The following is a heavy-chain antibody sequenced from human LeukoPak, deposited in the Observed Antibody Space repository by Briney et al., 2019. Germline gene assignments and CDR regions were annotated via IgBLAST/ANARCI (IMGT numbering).Heavy chain of an antibody. CDR2: IYSGGNT. J-gene: IGHJ4*02. CDR3: VSHSDTLTSYSFDY. V-gene: IGHV3-53*01. CDR1: GFTVSSNY. Sequence: GGSLRLSCAASGFTVSSNYMSWVRQPPGKELEWVSIIYSGGNTYYTDSVKGRFTISRDNSKNTMSLQMNSLRAEDTAVYYCVSHSDTLTSYSFDYWGQGSLVTVSS. D-gene: IGHD3-9*01.